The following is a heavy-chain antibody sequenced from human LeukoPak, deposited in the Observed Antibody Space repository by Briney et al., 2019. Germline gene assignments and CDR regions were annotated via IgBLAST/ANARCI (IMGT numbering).Heavy chain of an antibody. CDR3: AKGFGDS. D-gene: IGHD3-16*01. Sequence: GGSLRLSCAASGFTFSSYIMIWVRQTSGKGLEWVSVISVSGGSAFYADSVRGRFTISRDNSKNTLFLQMNSLRAEDTALYYCAKGFGDSWGRGTLVTVSS. CDR1: GFTFSSYI. J-gene: IGHJ5*01. CDR2: ISVSGGSA. V-gene: IGHV3-23*01.